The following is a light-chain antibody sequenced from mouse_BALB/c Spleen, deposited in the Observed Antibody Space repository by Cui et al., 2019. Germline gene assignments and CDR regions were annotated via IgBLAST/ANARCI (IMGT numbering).Light chain of an antibody. J-gene: IGKJ2*01. Sequence: QIVLIQSPAIMSASLGERLTMTCPASSSVSSSYLHWYQQKPGSSPKLWIYSTSNLASGVPVRFSGSGSGTSYSLTISSMEAEDAATYYCHQYHRSPYTFGGGTKLEIK. CDR1: SSVSSSY. CDR3: HQYHRSPYT. V-gene: IGKV4-74*01. CDR2: STS.